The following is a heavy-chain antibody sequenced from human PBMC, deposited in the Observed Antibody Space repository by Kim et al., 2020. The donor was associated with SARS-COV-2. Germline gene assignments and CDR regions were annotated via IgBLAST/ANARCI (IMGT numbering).Heavy chain of an antibody. CDR3: VTQTGNCSGGSCYFGYYYGMDV. Sequence: GGSLRLSCAASGFTFSSYGMHWVRQAPGKGLEWVAVISYDGSNKYYADSVKGRFTISRDNSKNTLYLQMNSLRAEDTAVYYCVTQTGNCSGGSCYFGYYYGMDVWGQGTTVTVSS. CDR1: GFTFSSYG. J-gene: IGHJ6*02. V-gene: IGHV3-30*03. CDR2: ISYDGSNK. D-gene: IGHD2-15*01.